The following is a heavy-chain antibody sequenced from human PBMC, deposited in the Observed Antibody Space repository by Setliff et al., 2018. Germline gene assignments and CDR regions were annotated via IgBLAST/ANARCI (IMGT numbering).Heavy chain of an antibody. D-gene: IGHD4-17*01. Sequence: TSETLSLTCSVSGDSIISSRYYWGWIRQPPGKGLEWIASIFYSGSTYYNPSLKSRVTISEDTSKNQLSLKVDSVTAADTAVYCCARHSSMTTMPLDPWGQGTLVTVSS. J-gene: IGHJ5*02. CDR3: ARHSSMTTMPLDP. CDR2: IFYSGST. V-gene: IGHV4-39*01. CDR1: GDSIISSRYY.